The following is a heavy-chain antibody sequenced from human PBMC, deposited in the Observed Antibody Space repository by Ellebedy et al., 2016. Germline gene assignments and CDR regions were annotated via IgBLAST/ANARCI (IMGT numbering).Heavy chain of an antibody. CDR1: GGSISSGGYY. Sequence: SETLSLXXTVSGGSISSGGYYWSWIRQHPGKGLEWIGYIYYSGSTYYNPSLKSRVTISVDTSKNQFSLKLSSVTAADTAVYYCARPPSVLRFLEWEEDAFDIWGQGTMVTVSS. V-gene: IGHV4-31*03. J-gene: IGHJ3*02. CDR2: IYYSGST. D-gene: IGHD3-3*01. CDR3: ARPPSVLRFLEWEEDAFDI.